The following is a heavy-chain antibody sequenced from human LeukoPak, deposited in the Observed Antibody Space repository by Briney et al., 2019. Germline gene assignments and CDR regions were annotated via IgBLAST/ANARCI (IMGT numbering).Heavy chain of an antibody. CDR2: INHSGST. Sequence: SETLSLTCAVYGGSFSGYYWSWIRQPPGKGLEWIGEINHSGSTNYNPSLKSRVTISVDTSKNQFSLKLSSVTLADTAVYYCAGGRGGFTMVRGVMGAFAFDIWGQGTMVTVSS. V-gene: IGHV4-34*01. CDR1: GGSFSGYY. CDR3: AGGRGGFTMVRGVMGAFAFDI. D-gene: IGHD3-10*01. J-gene: IGHJ3*02.